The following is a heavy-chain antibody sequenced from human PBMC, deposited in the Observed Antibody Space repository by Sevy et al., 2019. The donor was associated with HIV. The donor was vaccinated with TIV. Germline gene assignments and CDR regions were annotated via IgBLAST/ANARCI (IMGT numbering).Heavy chain of an antibody. CDR1: GGSISGYY. CDR2: HYYSGST. V-gene: IGHV4-59*01. CDR3: ARGSPDHYFGVDV. Sequence: SETLSLTCTVSGGSISGYYRSWIRQPPGKGLEWIEYHYYSGSTNYNPSLKSRVTISVDTSKNQFALKLISVTAADTAVYYCARGSPDHYFGVDVWGQGTTVTVSS. J-gene: IGHJ6*02.